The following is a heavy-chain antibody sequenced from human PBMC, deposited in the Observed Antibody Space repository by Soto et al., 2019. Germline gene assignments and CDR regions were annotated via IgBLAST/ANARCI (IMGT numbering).Heavy chain of an antibody. D-gene: IGHD6-25*01. V-gene: IGHV3-53*01. J-gene: IGHJ6*02. CDR2: IYSGGST. CDR1: GFTVSSNY. CDR3: ARESRVPGYRLSGGMDV. Sequence: GGSLRLSCAASGFTVSSNYMSWVRQAPGKGLEWVSVIYSGGSTYYADSVKGRFTISRDNSKNTLYLQMNSLRAEDTAVYYCARESRVPGYRLSGGMDVWGQGTTVTVSS.